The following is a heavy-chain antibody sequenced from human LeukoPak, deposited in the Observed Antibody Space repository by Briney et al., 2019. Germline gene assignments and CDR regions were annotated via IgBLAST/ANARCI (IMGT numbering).Heavy chain of an antibody. D-gene: IGHD6-13*01. J-gene: IGHJ4*02. CDR2: INGNGDDS. V-gene: IGHV3-43*02. CDR1: GFTFDEYV. Sequence: GGSLRLSCAAFGFTFDEYVMHWVRQAPGQGLEWVSLINGNGDDSYYADSVKGRFTVSRDNREKSLFLHMNSLRTDDTAFYYCAKGLSSSSWYVADSWGQGTLVTVSS. CDR3: AKGLSSSSWYVADS.